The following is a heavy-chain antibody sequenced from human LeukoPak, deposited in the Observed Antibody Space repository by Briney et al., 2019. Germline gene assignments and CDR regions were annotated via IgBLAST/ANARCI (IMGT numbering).Heavy chain of an antibody. Sequence: SETLSLTCAVYGGSFSGYYWSWVRQPPGKGLEWIGEINHSGSTNYNPSLKSRVTISVDTSKNQFSLKLSSVTAADTAVYYCARAYTPFYCSGGSCSAYYFDYWGQGTLVTVSS. CDR1: GGSFSGYY. J-gene: IGHJ4*02. V-gene: IGHV4-34*01. CDR3: ARAYTPFYCSGGSCSAYYFDY. CDR2: INHSGST. D-gene: IGHD2-15*01.